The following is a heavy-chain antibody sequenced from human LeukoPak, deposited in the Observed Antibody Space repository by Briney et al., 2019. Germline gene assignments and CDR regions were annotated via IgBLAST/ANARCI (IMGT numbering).Heavy chain of an antibody. CDR3: ARGLSAIVY. J-gene: IGHJ4*02. V-gene: IGHV4-34*01. Sequence: PSETLSLTCAVYGGSFSGYYGSWIRQPPGKGLEWIGEINHSGSTNYNPSLKSRVTISVDTSKNQFSLKLSSVTAADTAVYYCARGLSAIVYWGQGTLVTVSS. D-gene: IGHD2-15*01. CDR2: INHSGST. CDR1: GGSFSGYY.